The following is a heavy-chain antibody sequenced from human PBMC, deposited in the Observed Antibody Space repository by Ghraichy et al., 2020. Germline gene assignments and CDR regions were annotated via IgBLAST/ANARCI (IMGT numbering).Heavy chain of an antibody. CDR3: ARGGHDYAFDY. V-gene: IGHV4-30-2*06. Sequence: SETLSLTCGVTGDFFSGGGYSWSWIRQSPGKGLEWIGYIYYSGSSSYNPSLKSRVAISMDRSKNQFSLNLSSVTAADTAVYDWARGGHDYAFDYWGQGLQVVVSS. J-gene: IGHJ4*02. D-gene: IGHD4-17*01. CDR1: GDFFSGGGYS. CDR2: IYYSGSS.